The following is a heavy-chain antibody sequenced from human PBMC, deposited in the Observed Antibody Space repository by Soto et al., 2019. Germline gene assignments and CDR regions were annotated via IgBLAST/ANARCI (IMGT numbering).Heavy chain of an antibody. Sequence: QVQFVQSGAEVKKPGASVKLSCKASGDTFGSNAMHWVRQAAGQRLEWMGWIIGGSGNTKYSRNFQGRVPITWDTAASTVYMELTSLRSDDTAVYFCARGSGSFFPGFDSWGQGTLVTVSS. V-gene: IGHV1-3*01. CDR2: IIGGSGNT. D-gene: IGHD1-26*01. CDR1: GDTFGSNA. CDR3: ARGSGSFFPGFDS. J-gene: IGHJ4*02.